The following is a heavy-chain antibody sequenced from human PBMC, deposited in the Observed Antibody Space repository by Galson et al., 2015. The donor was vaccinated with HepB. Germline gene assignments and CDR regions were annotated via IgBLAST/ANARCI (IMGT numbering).Heavy chain of an antibody. CDR1: GFTFSSYG. V-gene: IGHV3-30*18. J-gene: IGHJ6*03. D-gene: IGHD3-3*01. Sequence: LRLSCAASGFTFSSYGMHWVRQAPGKGLEWVAVISYDGSNKYYADSVKGRFTISRDNSKNTLYLQMNSLRAEDTAVYYCAKSAYYDFWSGPYYYYYYMDVWGKGTTVTVSS. CDR3: AKSAYYDFWSGPYYYYYYMDV. CDR2: ISYDGSNK.